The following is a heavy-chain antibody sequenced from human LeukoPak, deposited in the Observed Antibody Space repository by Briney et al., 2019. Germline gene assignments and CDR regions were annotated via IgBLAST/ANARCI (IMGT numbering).Heavy chain of an antibody. V-gene: IGHV3-21*01. CDR1: GFTFSSYS. Sequence: PGGSLRLSCAASGFTFSSYSMNWVRQAPGKGLEWVPSISSSSSYIYYADSVKGRFTISRDNAKNSLYLQMNSLRAEDTAVYYCARDGDIVVVVAALFDYWGQGTLVTVSS. CDR3: ARDGDIVVVVAALFDY. D-gene: IGHD2-15*01. J-gene: IGHJ4*02. CDR2: ISSSSSYI.